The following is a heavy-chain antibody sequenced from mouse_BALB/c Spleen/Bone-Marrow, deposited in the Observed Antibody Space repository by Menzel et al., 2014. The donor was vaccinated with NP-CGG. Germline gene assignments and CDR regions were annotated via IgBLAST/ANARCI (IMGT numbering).Heavy chain of an antibody. CDR3: ARQEFAIYWYFDV. V-gene: IGHV14-3*02. CDR1: GFNIKDTY. CDR2: IDPANGNT. J-gene: IGHJ1*01. Sequence: EVQLQQSGAELVKPGASVKLSCSASGFNIKDTYMHWVKQRPEQGLEWIGRIDPANGNTKYDPKFQDKATITADTSSNTVALQLSSLTFEDTAVYYCARQEFAIYWYFDVWGAGTTVTVSS. D-gene: IGHD1-3*01.